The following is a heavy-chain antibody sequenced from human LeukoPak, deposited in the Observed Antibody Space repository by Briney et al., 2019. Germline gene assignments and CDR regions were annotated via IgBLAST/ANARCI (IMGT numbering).Heavy chain of an antibody. CDR1: GGSISGYY. Sequence: PSETLSLTCTVSGGSISGYYWSWIRQPPGKGLEWIGEINHSGSTNYNPSLKSRVTISVDTSKNQFALKLGSVTAADTAVYYCARGRGRYSYGPLLDYWGQGTLVTVSS. CDR2: INHSGST. CDR3: ARGRGRYSYGPLLDY. V-gene: IGHV4-34*01. J-gene: IGHJ4*02. D-gene: IGHD5-18*01.